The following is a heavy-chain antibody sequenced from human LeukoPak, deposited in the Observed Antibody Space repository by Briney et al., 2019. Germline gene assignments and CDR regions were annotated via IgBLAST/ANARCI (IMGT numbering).Heavy chain of an antibody. CDR3: ARSHQPRRDFDY. D-gene: IGHD2-2*01. Sequence: GGSLRLSCAASGFTFSSYGMHWVRQAPGKGLEWVAVIWYDGSNKYYADSVKGRFTISRDNSKNTLYLQMNSLRAEDTAVYCCARSHQPRRDFDYWGQGTLVNVSS. CDR1: GFTFSSYG. V-gene: IGHV3-33*01. CDR2: IWYDGSNK. J-gene: IGHJ4*02.